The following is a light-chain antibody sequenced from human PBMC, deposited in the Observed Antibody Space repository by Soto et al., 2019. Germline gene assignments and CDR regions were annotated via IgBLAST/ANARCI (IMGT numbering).Light chain of an antibody. CDR3: QSYDSSPSGYV. Sequence: QSVLTQSPSVSGAPGQRVTISCTGSSSNIGAGYDVHWYQQLPGTAPKLLIYVNINRPAGVPDRFSGSKSGTSASLAITGLQAEDEADYYCQSYDSSPSGYVFGTGTKVTV. CDR2: VNI. CDR1: SSNIGAGYD. J-gene: IGLJ1*01. V-gene: IGLV1-40*01.